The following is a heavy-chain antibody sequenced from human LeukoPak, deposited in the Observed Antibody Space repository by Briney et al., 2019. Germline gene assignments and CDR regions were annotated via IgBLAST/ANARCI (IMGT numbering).Heavy chain of an antibody. Sequence: GGSLRLSCAASGFTFSDYYMSWIRQAPGKGLELVSYISSSGSTIYYADSVKGRFTISRDNAKNSLYLQMNSLRAEDTAVYYCARVSLPVYSNYYFDYWGQGTLVTVSS. CDR2: ISSSGSTI. CDR1: GFTFSDYY. CDR3: ARVSLPVYSNYYFDY. J-gene: IGHJ4*02. D-gene: IGHD4-11*01. V-gene: IGHV3-11*01.